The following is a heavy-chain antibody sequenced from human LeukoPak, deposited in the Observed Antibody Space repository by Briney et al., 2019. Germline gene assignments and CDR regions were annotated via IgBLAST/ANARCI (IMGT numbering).Heavy chain of an antibody. CDR2: IYHSGST. Sequence: SETLSLTCAVSGGSISSSNWWSWVRQPPGKGLEWIGEIYHSGSTNYNPSLKSRVTISVDKSKNQFSLKLSSVTAADTAVYYCAREVGARSYAFDIWGQGTMVTVSS. D-gene: IGHD1-26*01. V-gene: IGHV4-4*02. J-gene: IGHJ3*02. CDR1: GGSISSSNW. CDR3: AREVGARSYAFDI.